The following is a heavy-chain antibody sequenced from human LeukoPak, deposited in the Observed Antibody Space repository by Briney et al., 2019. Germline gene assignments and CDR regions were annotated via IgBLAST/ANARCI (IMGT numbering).Heavy chain of an antibody. CDR1: GGSFSGYY. V-gene: IGHV4-34*01. CDR3: ARGHRVYSSSSVDY. J-gene: IGHJ4*02. CDR2: INHSGST. Sequence: KSSDTLSLTCAVYGGSFSGYYWSWIRQPPGKWLEWIGEINHSGSTNYNPSLKSRVTISVDTSKNQFSLKLSSVTAADTAVYYCARGHRVYSSSSVDYWGQGTLVTVSS. D-gene: IGHD6-6*01.